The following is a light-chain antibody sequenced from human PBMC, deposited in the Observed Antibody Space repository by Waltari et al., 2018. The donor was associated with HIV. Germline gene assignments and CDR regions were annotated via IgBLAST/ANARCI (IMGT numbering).Light chain of an antibody. Sequence: DIVLTQTPLSSLVTPGQPADFSCRFRETLVHTNGNTYLSWLHQRPGQPPRVLIYQVSQRLSGIPDRFTGSGAGTDFTLKISRVEPEDVGVFYCMQGTHFPRTFGQGTKV. CDR3: MQGTHFPRT. V-gene: IGKV2-24*01. CDR1: ETLVHTNGNTY. J-gene: IGKJ1*01. CDR2: QVS.